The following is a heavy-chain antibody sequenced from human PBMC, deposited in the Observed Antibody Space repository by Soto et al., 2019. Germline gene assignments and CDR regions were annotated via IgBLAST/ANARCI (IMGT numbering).Heavy chain of an antibody. V-gene: IGHV4-34*01. CDR3: AKMRGGSYYFYYYGMDV. D-gene: IGHD1-26*01. J-gene: IGHJ6*02. CDR1: GGSFSAYF. Sequence: SETLSLTCSVYGGSFSAYFWTWIRQPPGKGLEWIGEINHSGSTNYNPSLKSRVTISVDTSKNQFSLRLSSVTAADTAVYYCAKMRGGSYYFYYYGMDVRGQGPTFTVSS. CDR2: INHSGST.